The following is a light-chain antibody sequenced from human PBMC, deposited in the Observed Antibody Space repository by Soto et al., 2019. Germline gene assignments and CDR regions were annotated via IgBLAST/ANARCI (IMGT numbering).Light chain of an antibody. CDR3: QSYDSSRLRV. CDR2: ANS. V-gene: IGLV1-40*01. CDR1: SSNIGAGYD. Sequence: QSVLTQPPSVSGAPGQRVTISCTGSSSNIGAGYDVHWYQQLPGTAPKLLIYANSNRPSGVPDRFSGSKSGTSASLATTGLQAEDEADYYCQSYDSSRLRVFGGGTKLTVL. J-gene: IGLJ2*01.